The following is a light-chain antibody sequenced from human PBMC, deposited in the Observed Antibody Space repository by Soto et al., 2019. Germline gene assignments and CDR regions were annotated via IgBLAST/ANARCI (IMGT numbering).Light chain of an antibody. CDR2: LGS. CDR3: LQVLQNPLT. Sequence: DIVVTQSPHSLPVTPGEPASISCRSSQSLLHSNGNTYLDWYLQKPGQSPQLLIYLGSNRASGVPAGVIGSGGGTDYTLRISRVEAEEGGVYSCLQVLQNPLTFGGGTKVEI. J-gene: IGKJ4*01. CDR1: QSLLHSNGNTY. V-gene: IGKV2-28*01.